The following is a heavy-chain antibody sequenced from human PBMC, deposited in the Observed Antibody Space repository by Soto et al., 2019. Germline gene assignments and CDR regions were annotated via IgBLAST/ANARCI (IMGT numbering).Heavy chain of an antibody. CDR1: GLKVSDST. J-gene: IGHJ4*02. V-gene: IGHV3-73*01. CDR3: ARMIFGRNVYYFDY. CDR2: IRSKVSNLET. D-gene: IGHD3-3*01. Sequence: GGSERRSYEACGLKVSDSTMHWVHQTNGRGLEWLGRIRSKVSNLETVYAASVKGRLTISKDTSKNQVLLTMTDMDPVDTATYYCARMIFGRNVYYFDYWGRGTLVTVSS.